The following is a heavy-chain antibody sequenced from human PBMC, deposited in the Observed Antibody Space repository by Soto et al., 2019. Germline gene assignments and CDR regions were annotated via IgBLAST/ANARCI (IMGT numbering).Heavy chain of an antibody. CDR1: GGTFSSYA. CDR2: IIPIFGTA. Sequence: QVQLVQSGAEVKKPGSSVKVSCKASGGTFSSYAISWVRQAPGQGLEWMGGIIPIFGTANYAQKFQGRGTITADESTSTAYMELSSLRSEETAVYYCARFLEGGGYCDYWGQGTLVTVSS. J-gene: IGHJ4*02. CDR3: ARFLEGGGYCDY. D-gene: IGHD2-15*01. V-gene: IGHV1-69*01.